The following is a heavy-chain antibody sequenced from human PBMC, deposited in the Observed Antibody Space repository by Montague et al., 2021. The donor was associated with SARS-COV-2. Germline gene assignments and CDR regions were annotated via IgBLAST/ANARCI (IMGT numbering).Heavy chain of an antibody. CDR3: ARLGDGVVPAPILGVGPFYSYYYMDV. CDR1: GSSFSGYY. V-gene: IGHV4-34*01. D-gene: IGHD2-2*02. CDR2: INHTGST. J-gene: IGHJ6*03. Sequence: SETLSLTCAVHGSSFSGYYWSWIRQPPGKGLEWIGEINHTGSTKHNPSLKSRVTISVDTSKNQLSLKVTSMTAADTAIYYCARLGDGVVPAPILGVGPFYSYYYMDVWGKGTTVTVSS.